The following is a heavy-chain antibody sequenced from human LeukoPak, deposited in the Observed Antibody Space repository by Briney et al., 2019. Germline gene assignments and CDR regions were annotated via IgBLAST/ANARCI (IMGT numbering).Heavy chain of an antibody. Sequence: SVKVSCKASGGTFTSYTISWVRQAPGQGLEWMGRIIPILGIANYAQKFQGRVTITADKSTSTAYMELSSLRSEDTAVYYCARGAVVVPAKVPLYGMDVWGQGTTVTVSS. CDR1: GGTFTSYT. CDR3: ARGAVVVPAKVPLYGMDV. V-gene: IGHV1-69*02. J-gene: IGHJ6*02. CDR2: IIPILGIA. D-gene: IGHD2-2*01.